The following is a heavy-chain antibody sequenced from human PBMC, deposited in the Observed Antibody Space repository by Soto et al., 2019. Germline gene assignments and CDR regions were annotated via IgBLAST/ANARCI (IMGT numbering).Heavy chain of an antibody. J-gene: IGHJ6*02. V-gene: IGHV4-59*01. Sequence: SETLSLTCTVSGGSISSYYWSWIRQPPGKGLEWIGYIYYSGSTNYNPSLKSRVTISVDTSKNQFSLKLSSVTAADTAVYYCARIAMSGSYRSYYYGMDVWGQGSTVTVSS. CDR3: ARIAMSGSYRSYYYGMDV. CDR2: IYYSGST. CDR1: GGSISSYY. D-gene: IGHD1-26*01.